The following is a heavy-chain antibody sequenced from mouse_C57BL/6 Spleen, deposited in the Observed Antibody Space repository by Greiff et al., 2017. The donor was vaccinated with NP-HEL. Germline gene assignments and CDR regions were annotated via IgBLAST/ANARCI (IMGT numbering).Heavy chain of an antibody. D-gene: IGHD4-1*01. CDR3: ARETGGFDY. CDR1: GFTFSDYG. V-gene: IGHV5-17*01. J-gene: IGHJ2*01. Sequence: VQLKESGGGLVKPGGSLKLSCAASGFTFSDYGMHWVRQAPEKGLEWVAYISSGSSTIYYADTVKGRFTISRDNAKNTLFLQMTSLRSEDTAMYYCARETGGFDYWGQGTTLTVSS. CDR2: ISSGSSTI.